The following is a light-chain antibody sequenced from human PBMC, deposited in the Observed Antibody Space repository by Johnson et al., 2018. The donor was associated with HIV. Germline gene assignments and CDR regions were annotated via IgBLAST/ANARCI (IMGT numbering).Light chain of an antibody. J-gene: IGLJ1*01. CDR2: ENN. V-gene: IGLV1-51*02. Sequence: QSVLTQPPSVSAAPGQKVSISCSGSSSNIGNNYVSWYQQLPGTAPKLLIYENNKRPSGIPDRFSGSKYDTSATLGITGLQTGDEADYYCGTWDSSLGAWVFGTGTKVTVL. CDR3: GTWDSSLGAWV. CDR1: SSNIGNNY.